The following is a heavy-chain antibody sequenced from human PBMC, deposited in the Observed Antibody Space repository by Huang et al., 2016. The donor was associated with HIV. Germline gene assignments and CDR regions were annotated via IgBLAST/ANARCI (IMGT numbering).Heavy chain of an antibody. CDR2: IFPDDSDT. Sequence: VQLVQSGAEVKKPGESLKISCKGSGYSFSSYWIAWVRQMPGKGLEWLGFIFPDDSDTTYSPSFEGQVTISADKSIGTAYLQWSSLKASDTAMYYCARRFSSSSGYFDYWGQGSLVTVSS. J-gene: IGHJ4*02. D-gene: IGHD6-6*01. CDR3: ARRFSSSSGYFDY. V-gene: IGHV5-51*01. CDR1: GYSFSSYW.